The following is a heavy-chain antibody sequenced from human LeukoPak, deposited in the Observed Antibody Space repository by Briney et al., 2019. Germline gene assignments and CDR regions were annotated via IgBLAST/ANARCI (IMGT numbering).Heavy chain of an antibody. CDR1: GFTFSSYA. CDR2: ISGSGGST. D-gene: IGHD3-22*01. Sequence: GGSLRLSCAASGFTFSSYAMSWVRQAPGKGLEWVSAISGSGGSTYYADSVKGRFTISRDNSKNTLYLQMNSLRAEDTAVYYCAKDDYYDSSGYYLVYYFDYWGQGTQVTVSS. J-gene: IGHJ4*02. CDR3: AKDDYYDSSGYYLVYYFDY. V-gene: IGHV3-23*01.